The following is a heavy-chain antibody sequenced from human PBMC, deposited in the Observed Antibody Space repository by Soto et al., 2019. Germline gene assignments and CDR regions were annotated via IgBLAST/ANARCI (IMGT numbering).Heavy chain of an antibody. CDR1: GFTFSSYA. V-gene: IGHV3-23*01. CDR3: ARGSVTGTRQADD. D-gene: IGHD1-1*01. J-gene: IGHJ4*01. Sequence: EVRLLESGGDLVQPGGSLRLSCAASGFTFSSYAMGWVRQAPGKGLEWLSSISSSGGNTYYADSMKGRFIISRDNSKNTLYLHMDSLRVEETAVYYIARGSVTGTRQADDWAHVTLVTVSS. CDR2: ISSSGGNT.